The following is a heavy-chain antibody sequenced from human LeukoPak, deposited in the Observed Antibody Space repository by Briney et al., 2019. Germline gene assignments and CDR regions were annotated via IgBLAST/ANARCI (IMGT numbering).Heavy chain of an antibody. V-gene: IGHV3-48*01. CDR1: GFTFSSYS. J-gene: IGHJ4*02. D-gene: IGHD2-2*02. CDR3: ARDGGEYCSSTSCYTPVFDY. Sequence: GGSLRLSCAASGFTFSSYSMNWVRQAPGKGLEWVSYVSSSSSTIYYADSVKGRFTISRDNAKNSLYLQMNSLRAEDTAVYYCARDGGEYCSSTSCYTPVFDYWGQGTLVTVSS. CDR2: VSSSSSTI.